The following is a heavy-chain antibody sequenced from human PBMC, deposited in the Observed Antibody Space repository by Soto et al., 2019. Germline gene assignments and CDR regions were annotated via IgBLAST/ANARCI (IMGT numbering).Heavy chain of an antibody. CDR2: ISTYNGNT. J-gene: IGHJ4*02. V-gene: IGHV1-18*01. CDR3: ARDHPCSSNSCYEPGAVAGFLDY. CDR1: VYTFTSYG. Sequence: ASVKVSCKASVYTFTSYGISWVRQAPGQGLEWMGWISTYNGNTNFTQKLQGRVTMTTDTSASTAYMELSSLRSEDTAVYYCARDHPCSSNSCYEPGAVAGFLDYWGQGTLVTVSS. D-gene: IGHD2-2*01.